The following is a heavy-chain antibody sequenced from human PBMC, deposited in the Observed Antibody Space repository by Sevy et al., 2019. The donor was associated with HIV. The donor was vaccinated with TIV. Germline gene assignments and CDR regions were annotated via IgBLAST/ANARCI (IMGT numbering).Heavy chain of an antibody. V-gene: IGHV3-33*08. CDR1: GFTFSSYV. CDR3: ERGGGYCGGDCYSIDY. CDR2: IWYDGTIK. J-gene: IGHJ4*02. D-gene: IGHD2-21*02. Sequence: GGSLRLSCAASGFTFSSYVMHWVRQAPGKGLEWVALIWYDGTIKYYADSVKGRFTISRDNSKDTMFLQMNSLTPEDSDVYYCERGGGYCGGDCYSIDYWGQGALVTVSS.